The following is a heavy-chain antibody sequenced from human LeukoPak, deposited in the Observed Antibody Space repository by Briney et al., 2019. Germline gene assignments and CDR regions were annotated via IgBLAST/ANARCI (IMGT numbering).Heavy chain of an antibody. V-gene: IGHV4-59*08. J-gene: IGHJ4*02. CDR2: IHYSGST. Sequence: SETLSLTCTVSGGSISSYYWSWIRQPPGKGLEWIGYIHYSGSTDYNPSLKSRVTISVDTSKNQFSLKLSSVTAADTAVYYCARLRHYYGSGSYYIDYWGQGTLVTVSS. CDR1: GGSISSYY. CDR3: ARLRHYYGSGSYYIDY. D-gene: IGHD3-10*01.